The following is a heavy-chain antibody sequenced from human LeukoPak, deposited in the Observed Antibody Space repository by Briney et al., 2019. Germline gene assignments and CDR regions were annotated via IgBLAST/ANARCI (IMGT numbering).Heavy chain of an antibody. D-gene: IGHD6-13*01. V-gene: IGHV1-46*01. CDR2: INPSGGST. Sequence: GASVKVSCKASGYTFTSYDINWVRQATGQGLEWMGIINPSGGSTSYAQKFQGRVTMTRDMSTSTVYMELSSLRSEDTAVYYCARAKERAAARANWFDPWGQGTLVTVSS. CDR1: GYTFTSYD. J-gene: IGHJ5*02. CDR3: ARAKERAAARANWFDP.